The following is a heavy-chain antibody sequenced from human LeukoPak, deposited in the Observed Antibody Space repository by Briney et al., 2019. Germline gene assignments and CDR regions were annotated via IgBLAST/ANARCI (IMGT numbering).Heavy chain of an antibody. CDR1: GYTFTGYY. Sequence: ASVKVSCKASGYTFTGYYMHWVRQAPGQGLEWMGWINPNSGGTNYAQKFQGRVTMTRDTSISTAYMELCRLRSDDTAVYYCARSRAITFGGVIVFDYWGQGTLVTVSS. J-gene: IGHJ4*02. CDR3: ARSRAITFGGVIVFDY. V-gene: IGHV1-2*02. D-gene: IGHD3-16*02. CDR2: INPNSGGT.